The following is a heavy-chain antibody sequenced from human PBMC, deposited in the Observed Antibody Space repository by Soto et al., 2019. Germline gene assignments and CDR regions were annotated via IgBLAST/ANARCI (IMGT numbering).Heavy chain of an antibody. CDR2: IIPIFGTA. CDR3: ARDQDCISTSCQVGYYYGMDV. CDR1: GGTFSSYA. V-gene: IGHV1-69*13. Sequence: GASVKVSCTASGGTFSSYAISWVRQAPGQGLEWMGGIIPIFGTANYAQKFQGRVTITADESTSTAYMELSSLRSEDTAVYYCARDQDCISTSCQVGYYYGMDVWGQGTTVTVSS. D-gene: IGHD2-2*01. J-gene: IGHJ6*02.